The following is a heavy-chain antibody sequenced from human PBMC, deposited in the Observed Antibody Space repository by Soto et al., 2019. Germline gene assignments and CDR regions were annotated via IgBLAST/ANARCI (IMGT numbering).Heavy chain of an antibody. CDR2: ISSSSSYI. J-gene: IGHJ4*02. Sequence: GSLRLSCAASGFTFSSYSMNWVRQAPGKGLEWVSSISSSSSYIYYADSVKGRFTISRDNAKNSLYLQMNSLRAEDTAVYYCARVALSYGPTDYWGQGTLVTVSS. CDR3: ARVALSYGPTDY. CDR1: GFTFSSYS. D-gene: IGHD5-18*01. V-gene: IGHV3-21*01.